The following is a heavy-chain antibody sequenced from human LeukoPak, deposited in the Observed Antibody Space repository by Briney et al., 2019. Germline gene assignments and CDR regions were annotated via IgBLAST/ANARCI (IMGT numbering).Heavy chain of an antibody. D-gene: IGHD2-15*01. V-gene: IGHV4-34*01. Sequence: SETLSLTCAVYGGSFSGYYWSWIRQPPGKGLEWIGEINHSGSTNYNPSLKSRVTISVDTSKNQFSLKLSSVTAADTAVCYCARGYCSGGSCYSREFDYWGQGTLVTVSS. J-gene: IGHJ4*02. CDR2: INHSGST. CDR1: GGSFSGYY. CDR3: ARGYCSGGSCYSREFDY.